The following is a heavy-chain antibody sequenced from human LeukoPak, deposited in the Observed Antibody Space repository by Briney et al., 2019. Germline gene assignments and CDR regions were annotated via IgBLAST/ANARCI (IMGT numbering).Heavy chain of an antibody. CDR3: AKGIRTSCYSSLSY. D-gene: IGHD2-2*02. Sequence: GGSLRLSCAASGFTFSYYAMTWVRQAPGKGLDWVSGTSGSGDTTFYADSVKGRFTISRDNSKNTLYLQMNSLRAEDTAIYYCAKGIRTSCYSSLSYWGQGILVTVSS. J-gene: IGHJ4*02. CDR1: GFTFSYYA. V-gene: IGHV3-23*01. CDR2: TSGSGDTT.